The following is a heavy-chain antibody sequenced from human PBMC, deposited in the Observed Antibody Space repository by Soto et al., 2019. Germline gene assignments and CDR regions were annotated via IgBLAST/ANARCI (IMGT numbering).Heavy chain of an antibody. J-gene: IGHJ3*02. CDR2: IIPIFGTA. CDR1: GGTFSSYA. D-gene: IGHD6-19*01. Sequence: QVQLVQSGADVKKPGSSVKVSCKASGGTFSSYAISWVRQAPGQGLEWMGGIIPIFGTANYAQKFQGRVKITADESTSTAYMELSSLRSEDTAVYYCARGMYSSGWDHDAFDIWGQGTMVTVSS. V-gene: IGHV1-69*01. CDR3: ARGMYSSGWDHDAFDI.